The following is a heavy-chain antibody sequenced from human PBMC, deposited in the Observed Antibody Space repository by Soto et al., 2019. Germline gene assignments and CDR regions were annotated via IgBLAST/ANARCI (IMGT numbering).Heavy chain of an antibody. Sequence: GGSLRLSCAASGFTFSSYAMHWVRQAPGKGLEWVAVISYDGSNKYYADSVKGRFTISRDNSKNTLYLQMNSLRAEDTAVYYCARHGPYYDFWTDYWGQGTLVTVSS. D-gene: IGHD3-3*01. J-gene: IGHJ4*02. V-gene: IGHV3-30-3*01. CDR1: GFTFSSYA. CDR3: ARHGPYYDFWTDY. CDR2: ISYDGSNK.